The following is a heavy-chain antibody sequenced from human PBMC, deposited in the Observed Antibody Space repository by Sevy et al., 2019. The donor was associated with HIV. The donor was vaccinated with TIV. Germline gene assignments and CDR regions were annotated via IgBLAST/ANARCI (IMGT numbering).Heavy chain of an antibody. CDR2: MSGSGGSI. Sequence: GGSLRLSCAASGFTFSSYAMTWVRQAPGKGLEWVSTMSGSGGSIYYADSVKGRFTISRDNSKNTLYLQMNSLRAEDTAVYYCAKMYSSGWYSSGSAYDFDIWGQGTMVTVSS. J-gene: IGHJ3*02. CDR1: GFTFSSYA. V-gene: IGHV3-23*01. CDR3: AKMYSSGWYSSGSAYDFDI. D-gene: IGHD6-19*01.